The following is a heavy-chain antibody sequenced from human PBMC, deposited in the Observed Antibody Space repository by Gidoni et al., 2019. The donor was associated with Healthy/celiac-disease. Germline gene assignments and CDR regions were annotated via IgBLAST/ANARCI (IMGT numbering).Heavy chain of an antibody. D-gene: IGHD2-21*02. CDR2: IWYDGSNK. J-gene: IGHJ3*02. Sequence: QVQLVESGGGVVQPGRSLRLSCAASGFPFSSYGMHWVRQAPGKGLEWVAVIWYDGSNKYYADYVKGRFTISRDNSKNTLYLQMNSLRAEDTAVYYCARGGLLPPDAFDIWGQGTMVTVSS. CDR1: GFPFSSYG. CDR3: ARGGLLPPDAFDI. V-gene: IGHV3-33*01.